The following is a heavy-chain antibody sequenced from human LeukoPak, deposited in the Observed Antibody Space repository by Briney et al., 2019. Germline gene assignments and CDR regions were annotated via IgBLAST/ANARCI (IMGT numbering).Heavy chain of an antibody. Sequence: PGGSLRLSCAASGFTFSSYAMHWVRQAPGKGLEWVAVISYDGSNKYYADSVKGRFTISRDNSKNTLYLQMNSLRAEDTAVYYCARGDGDYVFDYWGQGTLVTVSS. CDR3: ARGDGDYVFDY. D-gene: IGHD4-17*01. V-gene: IGHV3-30-3*01. J-gene: IGHJ4*02. CDR2: ISYDGSNK. CDR1: GFTFSSYA.